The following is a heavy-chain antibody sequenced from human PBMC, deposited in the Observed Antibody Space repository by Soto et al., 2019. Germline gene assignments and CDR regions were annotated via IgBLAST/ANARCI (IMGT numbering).Heavy chain of an antibody. J-gene: IGHJ5*02. CDR3: ARGADGGYYDSSGYSWFDP. Sequence: SETLSLTCTVSGGSISSGDYYWSWIRQPPGKGLEWIGYIYYSGSTYYNPSLKSRVTISVDTSKNQFSLKLSSVTAADTAVYYCARGADGGYYDSSGYSWFDPWGQGTLVTVSS. D-gene: IGHD3-22*01. V-gene: IGHV4-30-4*01. CDR2: IYYSGST. CDR1: GGSISSGDYY.